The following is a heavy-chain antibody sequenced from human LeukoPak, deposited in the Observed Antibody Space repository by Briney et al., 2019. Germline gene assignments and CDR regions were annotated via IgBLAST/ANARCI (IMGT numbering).Heavy chain of an antibody. V-gene: IGHV3-30*03. CDR2: ISYDASNK. CDR3: ARLKAVAGTAYYFDY. J-gene: IGHJ4*01. CDR1: GFTFSTFG. D-gene: IGHD6-19*01. Sequence: QPGGSLRLSCAASGFTFSTFGMHWVRHAPGKGLEWVAVISYDASNKYYADSVKGRFTISRDNSKNTLYLQMNSLRVDDTAVYYCARLKAVAGTAYYFDYWGQGTLVTVSS.